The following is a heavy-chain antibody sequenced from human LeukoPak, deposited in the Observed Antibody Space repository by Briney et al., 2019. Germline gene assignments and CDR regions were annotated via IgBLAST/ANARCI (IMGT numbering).Heavy chain of an antibody. CDR1: GGSISSYY. V-gene: IGHV4-4*07. Sequence: SETPSLTCTVSGGSISSYYWSWIRQPAGKGLEWIGRFYISGSTNYNPSLKSRVTMSVDTSKNQFSLRLNSVTAADTAVYYCARDFLLQSEGLFDYWGQGTLVTVSS. CDR2: FYISGST. CDR3: ARDFLLQSEGLFDY. J-gene: IGHJ4*02. D-gene: IGHD4-11*01.